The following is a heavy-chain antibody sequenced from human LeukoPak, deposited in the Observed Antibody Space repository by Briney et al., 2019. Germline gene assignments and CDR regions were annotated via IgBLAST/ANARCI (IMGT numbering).Heavy chain of an antibody. CDR2: ISNTGYNT. CDR1: GFTFISYG. Sequence: GGSLRLSCAASGFTFISYGMTWVRQARGKGLEWVSTISNTGYNTYYAGSVKGRFTISRDNSANTVYLQMNSLRAGDTALYYCAKHSGSYFIYYVDSWGQGTPVTVSS. CDR3: AKHSGSYFIYYVDS. J-gene: IGHJ4*02. D-gene: IGHD1-26*01. V-gene: IGHV3-23*01.